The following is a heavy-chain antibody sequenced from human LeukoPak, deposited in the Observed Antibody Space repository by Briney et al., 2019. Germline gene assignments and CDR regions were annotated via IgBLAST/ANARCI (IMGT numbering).Heavy chain of an antibody. D-gene: IGHD3-10*01. CDR1: GGSISSYY. V-gene: IGHV4-59*08. Sequence: PSETLSLTCTVSGGSISSYYWNWIRQPPGKGLEWIGNIYNSGSTNHNPSLKSRVTISVDTSKNQISLKLSSVTAADTAVYYCARLWFGDPMGPWGQGTLVTVSS. CDR2: IYNSGST. J-gene: IGHJ5*02. CDR3: ARLWFGDPMGP.